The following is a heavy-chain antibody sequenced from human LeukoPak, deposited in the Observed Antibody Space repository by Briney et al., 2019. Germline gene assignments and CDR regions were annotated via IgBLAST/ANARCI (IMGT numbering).Heavy chain of an antibody. J-gene: IGHJ4*02. Sequence: SETLSLTCAVYGGSFSGYYWSWIRQPPGKGLEWIGEINHSGSTNYNPSLKSRVTISVDTSKNQFSLKLSSVTAADTAVYYCARFSEYSHSSVRYLDYWGQGTLVSVSS. CDR3: ARFSEYSHSSVRYLDY. CDR2: INHSGST. D-gene: IGHD3-22*01. V-gene: IGHV4-34*01. CDR1: GGSFSGYY.